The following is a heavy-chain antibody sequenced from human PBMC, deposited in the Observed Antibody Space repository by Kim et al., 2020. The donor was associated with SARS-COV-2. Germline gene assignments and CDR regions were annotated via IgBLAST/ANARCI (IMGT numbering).Heavy chain of an antibody. J-gene: IGHJ3*02. CDR3: AREGKYYYDSSGYYPAFDI. V-gene: IGHV3-7*01. CDR2: IKQDGSEK. D-gene: IGHD3-22*01. Sequence: GGSLRLSCAASGFTFSSYWMSWVRQAPGKGLEWVANIKQDGSEKYYVDSVKGRFTISRDNAKNSLYLQMNSLRAEDTDVYYCAREGKYYYDSSGYYPAFDIWGQGTMVTVSS. CDR1: GFTFSSYW.